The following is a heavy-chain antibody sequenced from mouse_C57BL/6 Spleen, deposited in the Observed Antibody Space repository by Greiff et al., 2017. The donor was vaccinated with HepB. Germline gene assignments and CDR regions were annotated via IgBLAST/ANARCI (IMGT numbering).Heavy chain of an antibody. CDR2: IDPSDSYT. Sequence: QVQLQQPGAELVKPGASVKLSCKASGYTFTSYWMQWVKQRPGQGLEWIGEIDPSDSYTNYNQKFKGKATLTVDTSSSTAYMQLSSLTSEDSAVYYCARRIYYDYLFAYWGQGTLVTVSA. CDR3: ARRIYYDYLFAY. V-gene: IGHV1-50*01. J-gene: IGHJ3*01. CDR1: GYTFTSYW. D-gene: IGHD2-4*01.